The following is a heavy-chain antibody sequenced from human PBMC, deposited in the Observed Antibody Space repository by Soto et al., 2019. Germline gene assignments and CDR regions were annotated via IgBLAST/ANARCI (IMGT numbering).Heavy chain of an antibody. CDR2: IYYSGRT. CDR3: ARGGPPDY. J-gene: IGHJ4*02. Sequence: PSETLSLTCTVSGGSIIGGGYYFSCIRQHPWNGLELIGYIYYSGRTYYNPSLKSRVVISVDSSRNQFSLKLSSLTAADTAVYYCARGGPPDYWGQGTLVTVSS. V-gene: IGHV4-31*03. CDR1: GGSIIGGGYY.